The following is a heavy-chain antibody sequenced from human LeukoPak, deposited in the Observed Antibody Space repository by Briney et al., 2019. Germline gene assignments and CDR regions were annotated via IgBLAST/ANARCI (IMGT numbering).Heavy chain of an antibody. Sequence: ASVKVSCKTSGYTFTSYDINWVRQATGQGLEWMGWMNPNSGDAGYTQKFQGRVTMTRNTSISTAYMELGSLRSEDTAVYYCASEHYDYVWGNHRYIDYWGQGTLVTVSS. V-gene: IGHV1-8*01. CDR1: GYTFTSYD. J-gene: IGHJ4*02. D-gene: IGHD3-16*02. CDR3: ASEHYDYVWGNHRYIDY. CDR2: MNPNSGDA.